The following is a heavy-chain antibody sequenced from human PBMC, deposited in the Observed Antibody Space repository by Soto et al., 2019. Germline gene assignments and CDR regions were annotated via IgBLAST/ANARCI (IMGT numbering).Heavy chain of an antibody. CDR3: GRGRSGQIVVFY. CDR2: IGPESGAT. V-gene: IGHV1-2*02. J-gene: IGHJ4*02. CDR1: GYTFTGHY. D-gene: IGHD1-26*01. Sequence: ASVKVSCKASGYTFTGHYIHWVRQAPEQGPEWMGEIGPESGATRYAQKFQGRVTMTRDTSIATVYMELKNLSPDDTAVYYCGRGRSGQIVVFYWGQGTPVTVSS.